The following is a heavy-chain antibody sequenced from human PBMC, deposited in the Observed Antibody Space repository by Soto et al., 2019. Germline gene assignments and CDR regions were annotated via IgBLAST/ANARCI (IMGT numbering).Heavy chain of an antibody. D-gene: IGHD3-3*01. CDR2: IYNSGIT. J-gene: IGHJ5*02. CDR3: ARGVTVFGLVSRFWFDP. V-gene: IGHV4-30-4*01. Sequence: SETLCLTCTVSGGSISSGDYSWSWVRQSPGKGLEWIGRIYNSGITYYNPSLKSRVVISIDTSRNQFSLRLNSLTAADRAVYFCARGVTVFGLVSRFWFDPWGQGTVVTVSS. CDR1: GGSISSGDYS.